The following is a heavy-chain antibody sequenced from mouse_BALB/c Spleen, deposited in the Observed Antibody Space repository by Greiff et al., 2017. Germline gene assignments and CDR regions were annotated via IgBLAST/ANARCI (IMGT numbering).Heavy chain of an antibody. CDR2: ISDGGSYT. D-gene: IGHD1-1*01. V-gene: IGHV5-4*02. CDR1: GFTFSDYY. J-gene: IGHJ3*01. CDR3: ARDYGSSLSWFAY. Sequence: EVQLVESGGGLVKPGGSLKFSCAASGFTFSDYYMYWVRQTPEKRLEWVATISDGGSYTYYPDSVKGRFTISRDNAKNNLYLQMSSLKSEDTAMYYCARDYGSSLSWFAYWGQGTLVTVS.